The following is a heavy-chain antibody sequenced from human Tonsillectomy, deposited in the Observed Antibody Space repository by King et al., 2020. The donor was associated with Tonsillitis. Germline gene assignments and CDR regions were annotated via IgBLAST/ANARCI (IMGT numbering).Heavy chain of an antibody. V-gene: IGHV3-30*18. CDR3: AKGSAYYDLLTGYYLLTD. CDR2: ISYHGSEK. CDR1: GFSFSTYA. Sequence: QLVQSGGGVVQPGRSLRLSCAASGFSFSTYAMHWVRQTPGKGLEWVAVISYHGSEKYYADSVQGRFTISRDNSKSTLHLQMNSLRAEDTAVYYCAKGSAYYDLLTGYYLLTDWGQGTLVTVSS. D-gene: IGHD3-9*01. J-gene: IGHJ4*02.